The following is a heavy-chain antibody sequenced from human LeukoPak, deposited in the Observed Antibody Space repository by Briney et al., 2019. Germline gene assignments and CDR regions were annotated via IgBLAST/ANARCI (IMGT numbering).Heavy chain of an antibody. V-gene: IGHV5-51*01. J-gene: IGHJ4*02. CDR3: ATQSKGSGWSDFDY. CDR2: IYPGDSDT. CDR1: GYSFTNYW. Sequence: GESLKICCKGAGYSFTNYWIGWVRQMPGKGLEWMGIIYPGDSDTRYSQSFQGQVTISADKSINTAYLQWSSLKASDTAMYYCATQSKGSGWSDFDYWGQGTLVTVSS. D-gene: IGHD6-19*01.